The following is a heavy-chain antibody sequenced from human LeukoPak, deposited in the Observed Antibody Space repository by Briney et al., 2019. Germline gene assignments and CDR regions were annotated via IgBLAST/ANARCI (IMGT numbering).Heavy chain of an antibody. CDR1: GYTFTSYG. CDR3: ARGAVVDYYYGMDV. J-gene: IGHJ6*02. Sequence: SVKVSCKASGYTFTSYGISWVRQAPGQGLEWMGGIIPIFGTANYARKFQGRVTITADESTSTAYMELSSLRSEDTAVYYCARGAVVDYYYGMDVWGQGTTVTVSS. CDR2: IIPIFGTA. D-gene: IGHD2-15*01. V-gene: IGHV1-69*13.